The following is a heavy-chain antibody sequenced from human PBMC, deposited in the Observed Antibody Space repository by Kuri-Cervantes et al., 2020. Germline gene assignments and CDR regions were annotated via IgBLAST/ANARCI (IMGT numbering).Heavy chain of an antibody. CDR3: ARVGTVTTTVFDY. CDR1: GYTSTSYA. D-gene: IGHD4-11*01. J-gene: IGHJ4*02. Sequence: ASVKVSCKASGYTSTSYAMHWVRQAPGQRLEWMGWINPNSGGTNYAQKFQGRVTMTRDTSISTAYMELSRLRSDDTAVYYCARVGTVTTTVFDYWGQGTLVTVSS. V-gene: IGHV1-2*02. CDR2: INPNSGGT.